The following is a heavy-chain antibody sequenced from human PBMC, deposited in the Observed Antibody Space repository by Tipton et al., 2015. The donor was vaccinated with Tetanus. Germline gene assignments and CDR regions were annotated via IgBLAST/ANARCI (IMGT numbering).Heavy chain of an antibody. V-gene: IGHV1-69*01. J-gene: IGHJ6*01. CDR3: ATGKVGPNPGGYYYYGIEV. CDR2: IIPIYAKS. Sequence: QLVQSGAEVKRPGSSVMVSCKASGDSFRRYSISWVRQAPGQGLEWMGGIIPIYAKSNYAQKFQGRVTLKADESTTTAFMELRSLRSEDTAVYYCATGKVGPNPGGYYYYGIEVWGQGTTVTVSS. CDR1: GDSFRRYS. D-gene: IGHD1-26*01.